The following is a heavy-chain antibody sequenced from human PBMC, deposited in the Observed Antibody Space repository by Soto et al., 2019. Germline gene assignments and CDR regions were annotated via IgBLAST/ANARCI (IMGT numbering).Heavy chain of an antibody. J-gene: IGHJ4*01. CDR1: GFIFSNFE. D-gene: IGHD6-13*01. Sequence: GGSLRLSCAVSGFIFSNFEMNWVRQAPGKGLEWISYVSNSGTKSYADSVKGRFTISRDNTKDSLYLQMNSLRAEDTAVYYCARGDTSWYASFDYWGHGVLVTVSS. CDR2: VSNSGTK. V-gene: IGHV3-48*03. CDR3: ARGDTSWYASFDY.